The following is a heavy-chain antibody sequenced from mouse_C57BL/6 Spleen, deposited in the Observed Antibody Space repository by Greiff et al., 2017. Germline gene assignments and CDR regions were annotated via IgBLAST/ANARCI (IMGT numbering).Heavy chain of an antibody. Sequence: QVQLQQSGAELVRPGASVTLSCKASGYTFTDYEMHWVKQTPVHGLEWIGAIDPETGGTAYNQKFKGKAILTADKSSSTAYMELRSLTSEDSAVYYWTRTGYGKGFAYWGQGTLVTVSA. D-gene: IGHD1-1*01. CDR3: TRTGYGKGFAY. J-gene: IGHJ3*01. CDR2: IDPETGGT. CDR1: GYTFTDYE. V-gene: IGHV1-15*01.